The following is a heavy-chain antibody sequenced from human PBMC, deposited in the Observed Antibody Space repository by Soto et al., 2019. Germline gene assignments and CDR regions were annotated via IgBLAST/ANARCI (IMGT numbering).Heavy chain of an antibody. CDR1: GGSISSYY. CDR3: ARLVWSYGTWFDP. V-gene: IGHV4-59*08. CDR2: IYYSGST. J-gene: IGHJ5*02. D-gene: IGHD5-18*01. Sequence: SETLSLTCTGSGGSISSYYWSWIRQPPGKGLEWIGYIYYSGSTNYNPSLKSRVTISVDTSKNQFSLKLSSVTAADTAVYYCARLVWSYGTWFDPWGQGTLVTVSS.